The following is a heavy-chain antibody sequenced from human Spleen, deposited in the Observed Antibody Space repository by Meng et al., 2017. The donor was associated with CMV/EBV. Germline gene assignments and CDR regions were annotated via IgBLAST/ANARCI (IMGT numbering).Heavy chain of an antibody. CDR2: IIPVLNII. J-gene: IGHJ6*02. Sequence: SVKVSCKASGGPFSSYAISWVRQAPGQGLEWMGGIIPVLNIINYAQKVQGRVTITADRSTRTAYMELSGLRSADTAVYYCAKSRSTTYNEYYWYGMDLWCQGTTVTVSS. CDR1: GGPFSSYA. D-gene: IGHD2/OR15-2a*01. CDR3: AKSRSTTYNEYYWYGMDL. V-gene: IGHV1-69*10.